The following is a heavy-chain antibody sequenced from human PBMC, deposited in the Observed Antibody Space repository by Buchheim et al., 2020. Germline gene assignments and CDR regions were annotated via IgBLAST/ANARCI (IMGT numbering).Heavy chain of an antibody. CDR2: ISGSGGST. CDR3: AKAHDSSGGTYTIFDY. D-gene: IGHD6-19*01. J-gene: IGHJ4*02. V-gene: IGHV3-23*01. CDR1: GFTFSSYA. Sequence: EVQLLESGGGLVQPGGSLKLSCAASGFTFSSYAMSWVRQAPGKGLEWVPAISGSGGSTYYADSVKGRFTISRDNSKNTLYLQMNSLRAEDTAVYYCAKAHDSSGGTYTIFDYWGQGTL.